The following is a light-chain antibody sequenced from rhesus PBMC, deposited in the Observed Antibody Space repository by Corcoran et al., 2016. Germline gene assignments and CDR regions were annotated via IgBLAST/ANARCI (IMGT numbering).Light chain of an antibody. Sequence: DIQMTQSPSSLSASVGDRVTITCRASENVNNYFNWYQHQPGKAPKLLFYKASTLQSGVPSRFIGSGFGTDYTFNISNLKPEDVATYYCQQGNSTPWTFGKGTKVEIK. CDR3: QQGNSTPWT. V-gene: IGKV1-74*01. J-gene: IGKJ1*01. CDR2: KAS. CDR1: ENVNNY.